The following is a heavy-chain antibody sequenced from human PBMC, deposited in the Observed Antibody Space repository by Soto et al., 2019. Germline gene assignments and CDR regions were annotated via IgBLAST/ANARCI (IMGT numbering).Heavy chain of an antibody. CDR1: GGTFSSYA. CDR2: IIPSLGTA. D-gene: IGHD3-3*01. V-gene: IGHV1-69*10. Sequence: EASVKVCCKASGGTFSSYAISWVRQAPGPGLEWMGEIIPSLGTANYEQNFSSRVTTTADKSTSTACMELSSLRSEETAVYYCARGEPYYDFETGSFDNWRQGTVVTVPS. J-gene: IGHJ4*02. CDR3: ARGEPYYDFETGSFDN.